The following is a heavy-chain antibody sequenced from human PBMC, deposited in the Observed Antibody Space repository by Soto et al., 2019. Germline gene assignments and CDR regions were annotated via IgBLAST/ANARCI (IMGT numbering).Heavy chain of an antibody. J-gene: IGHJ6*02. V-gene: IGHV1-18*01. CDR3: AKNGQPPYYRYRMDV. D-gene: IGHD2-8*01. Sequence: ASVKVSCKASGYTFTRYGISWVRQAPGQGLEWMGWISGYNGDTNYAQKFQGRVTMTIDTSTSTAYMELRSLTSDDTAVYYCAKNGQPPYYRYRMDVWGQGTTVTVSS. CDR2: ISGYNGDT. CDR1: GYTFTRYG.